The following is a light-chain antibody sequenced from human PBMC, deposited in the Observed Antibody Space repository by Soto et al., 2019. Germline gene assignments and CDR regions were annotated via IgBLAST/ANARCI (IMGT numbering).Light chain of an antibody. CDR1: QSVSSS. Sequence: EIVMTQSPATLSVSPGEGVTLSCRASQSVSSSLAWYQQKPGQSPRLLIYGASTRATGIPARFSGSGSGTEFTLTISGLQSEDFAIYYCQHYANWPRTFDLGTKVEIK. V-gene: IGKV3-15*01. J-gene: IGKJ1*01. CDR3: QHYANWPRT. CDR2: GAS.